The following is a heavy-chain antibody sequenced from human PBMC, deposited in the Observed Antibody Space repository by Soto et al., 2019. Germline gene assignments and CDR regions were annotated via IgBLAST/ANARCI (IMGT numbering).Heavy chain of an antibody. V-gene: IGHV1-69*01. CDR2: IIPIFGTP. Sequence: QVQLVQSGAEVKKPGSSVKVSCKPSGVTFSTYVINWVRQAPGQGLEWMGCIIPIFGTPNYAQKFQDRVTITADESTSTAYMELSSLRSEDTAVYYCALSSTSVYWGQGTLVTVSS. J-gene: IGHJ4*02. CDR3: ALSSTSVY. D-gene: IGHD6-13*01. CDR1: GVTFSTYV.